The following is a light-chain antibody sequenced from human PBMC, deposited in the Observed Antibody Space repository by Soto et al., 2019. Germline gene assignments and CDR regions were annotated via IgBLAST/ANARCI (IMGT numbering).Light chain of an antibody. V-gene: IGKV1-9*01. J-gene: IGKJ5*01. CDR2: TAS. CDR1: QGISTY. Sequence: IQLTQSPSSLSASVGDRVTITCRASQGISTYLAWYQQKPGRAPKILIYTASTLQSGVPSRFSGRGSGTDFTLTISSLQPEDFATYYCQQLNSDPPITFGQGTRLEI. CDR3: QQLNSDPPIT.